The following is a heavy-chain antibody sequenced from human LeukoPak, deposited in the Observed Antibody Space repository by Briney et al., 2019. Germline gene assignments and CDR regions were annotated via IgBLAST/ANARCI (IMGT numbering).Heavy chain of an antibody. V-gene: IGHV1-18*01. J-gene: IGHJ4*02. CDR2: INPYNGNT. CDR1: GYTFTSYG. CDR3: ARRGNDYPFDY. D-gene: IGHD5-12*01. Sequence: GASVKVSCKTSGYTFTSYGISWVRQAPGEGLEWMGWINPYNGNTKSAQKFQGRVTMTTDTSTGTAYMELRSLRSDDTAVYYCARRGNDYPFDYWGQGTLVTVSS.